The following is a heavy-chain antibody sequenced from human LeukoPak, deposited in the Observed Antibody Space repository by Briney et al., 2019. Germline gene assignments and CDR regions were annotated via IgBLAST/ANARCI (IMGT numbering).Heavy chain of an antibody. Sequence: SETLSLTCSVSGGSIRSESYYWSWIRQPAGKGLEWIGRIYSSGSSKFNPSLKSRVTISIDTSKNQFSLKLSSVTAADTAVYYCARDSWSSSSPAFDIWGQGTMVTVSS. V-gene: IGHV4-61*10. CDR1: GGSIRSESYY. J-gene: IGHJ3*02. CDR3: ARDSWSSSSPAFDI. D-gene: IGHD6-6*01. CDR2: IYSSGSS.